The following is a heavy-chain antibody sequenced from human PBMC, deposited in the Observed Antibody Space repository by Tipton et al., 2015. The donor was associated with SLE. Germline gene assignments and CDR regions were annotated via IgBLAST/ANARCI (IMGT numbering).Heavy chain of an antibody. J-gene: IGHJ3*01. CDR1: GFTFDDYA. D-gene: IGHD1-7*01. Sequence: SLRLSCAASGFTFDDYAMHWVRQAPGKGLEWVSGISWNSGSIGYADSVKGRFTISRDNAKNSLYLQMNSLRADDMAIYYCGRDLNYVFDVWGQGTMVTVSS. CDR3: GRDLNYVFDV. V-gene: IGHV3-9*03. CDR2: ISWNSGSI.